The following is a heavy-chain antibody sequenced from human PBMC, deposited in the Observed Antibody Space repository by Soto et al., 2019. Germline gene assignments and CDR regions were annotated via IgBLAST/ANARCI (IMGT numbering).Heavy chain of an antibody. CDR2: ISSDGGT. V-gene: IGHV3-53*02. CDR3: ARDVMSVAGSADY. CDR1: AFTVRSNY. D-gene: IGHD6-19*01. J-gene: IGHJ4*02. Sequence: EVQLVETGGGLIQPGGSLRLSCAASAFTVRSNYMSWVRQAPGKGLEWVSTISSDGGTYYTDSVKGRFAISRDNSKNTRYLQMNSLTAEDTAVYYCARDVMSVAGSADYWGQGTLVTVSS.